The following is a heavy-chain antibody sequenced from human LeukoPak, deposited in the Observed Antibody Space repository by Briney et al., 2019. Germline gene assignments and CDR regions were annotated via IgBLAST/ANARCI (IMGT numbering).Heavy chain of an antibody. D-gene: IGHD6-19*01. CDR2: IYSGGST. CDR1: GFTVSSNY. J-gene: IGHJ4*02. V-gene: IGHV3-66*02. CDR3: ARGMGLAVADNFDY. Sequence: GGSLRLSCAASGFTVSSNYMSWVRQAPGKGLEWVSVIYSGGSTYYADSVKGRFTISRDNSKNTLYLQMNSLRAEDTAVYYCARGMGLAVADNFDYWGQGTLVTVSS.